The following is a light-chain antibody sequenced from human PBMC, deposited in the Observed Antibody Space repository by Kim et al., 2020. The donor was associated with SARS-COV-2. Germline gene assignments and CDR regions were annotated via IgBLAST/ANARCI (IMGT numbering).Light chain of an antibody. CDR3: QEYKSNSWT. CDR2: DAS. J-gene: IGKJ1*01. V-gene: IGKV1-5*01. Sequence: ASVGDRVTITCRASQSVNIYLAWYQHRPGKAPDLLIYDASILQSGVPSRFRGSGSGTDFTLTISGLQPDDFATYYCQEYKSNSWTFGQGTKVDIK. CDR1: QSVNIY.